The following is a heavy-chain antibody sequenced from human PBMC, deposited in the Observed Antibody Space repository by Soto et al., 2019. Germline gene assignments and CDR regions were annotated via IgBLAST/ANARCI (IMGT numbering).Heavy chain of an antibody. J-gene: IGHJ4*02. Sequence: PGDSLNISCKGSGYSFTSYWISWSRQMPGKGLVWRGRIDPSAPYTNYSPSFQCHVTISADKSISTAYMQWSSLKASDTAMYYCASAPDTAMAHEYWGQGTMVTVSS. CDR3: ASAPDTAMAHEY. V-gene: IGHV5-10-1*01. CDR1: GYSFTSYW. D-gene: IGHD5-18*01. CDR2: IDPSAPYT.